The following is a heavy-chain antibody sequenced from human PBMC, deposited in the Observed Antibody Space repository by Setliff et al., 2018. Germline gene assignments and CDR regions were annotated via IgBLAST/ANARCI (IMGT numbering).Heavy chain of an antibody. CDR3: ARENQYSSGPIDY. CDR1: GFTFDDYA. J-gene: IGHJ4*02. Sequence: GGSLRLSCAASGFTFDDYAMHWVRQAPGKGLEWVSGIIWNSGSIGYADSVKGRFTISRDNAKNSLYLQMNSLRAEDTAVYYCARENQYSSGPIDYWGQGTLVTVSS. V-gene: IGHV3-9*01. CDR2: IIWNSGSI. D-gene: IGHD6-19*01.